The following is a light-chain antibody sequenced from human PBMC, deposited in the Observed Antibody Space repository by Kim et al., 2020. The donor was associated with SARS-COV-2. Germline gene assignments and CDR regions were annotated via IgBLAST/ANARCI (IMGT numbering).Light chain of an antibody. Sequence: GQSVTISCAGTSSDVGAYNYVSWYQQHPGKAPKLMIYDVTNRPSGVSNCFSGSKSGNTASLSISGLQAEDEADYYCSSYSSSSPHVFGTGTKVTVL. CDR3: SSYSSSSPHV. CDR1: SSDVGAYNY. J-gene: IGLJ1*01. V-gene: IGLV2-14*03. CDR2: DVT.